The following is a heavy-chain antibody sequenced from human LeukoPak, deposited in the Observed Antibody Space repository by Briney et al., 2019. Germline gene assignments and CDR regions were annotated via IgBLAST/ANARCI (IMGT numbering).Heavy chain of an antibody. CDR2: VHTSGST. CDR3: ARGSRIDNLAF. V-gene: IGHV4-61*02. J-gene: IGHJ4*02. D-gene: IGHD1-20*01. CDR1: GGSINNGNFF. Sequence: PSQTLSLTCTVSGGSINNGNFFWTWIRQPAGKGLEWIGRVHTSGSTNYNPSLKSRLTISLDTSKNQLSLKLSSVTAADTAVYYCARGSRIDNLAFWGPGTLVSASS.